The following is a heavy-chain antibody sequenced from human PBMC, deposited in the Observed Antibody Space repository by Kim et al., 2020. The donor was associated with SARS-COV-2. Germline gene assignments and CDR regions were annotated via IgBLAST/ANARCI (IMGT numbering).Heavy chain of an antibody. CDR3: AGVLTSGCSYIVH. D-gene: IGHD6-19*01. J-gene: IGHJ1*01. CDR2: ISSSGSYI. Sequence: GGSLRLSCAASGFTFSSYSMNWVRQAPGKGLEWISSISSSGSYIYYADSMKGRFTISRDNARASLYLQINSLRAEDTAAYYCAGVLTSGCSYIVHLGQG. CDR1: GFTFSSYS. V-gene: IGHV3-21*01.